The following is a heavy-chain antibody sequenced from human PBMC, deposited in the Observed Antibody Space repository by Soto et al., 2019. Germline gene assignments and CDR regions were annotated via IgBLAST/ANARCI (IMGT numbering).Heavy chain of an antibody. D-gene: IGHD3-10*01. CDR3: ARDMVRGSLDY. V-gene: IGHV3-33*01. J-gene: IGHJ4*02. CDR2: IWYDGSNK. CDR1: GFTFSSYG. Sequence: QVQLVESGGGVVQPGRSLRLSCAASGFTFSSYGMHWVRQARGKGLEWVAVIWYDGSNKYYADSVKGRFTISRDNSKNTLYLQMNSLRAEDTAVYYCARDMVRGSLDYWGQGTLVTVSS.